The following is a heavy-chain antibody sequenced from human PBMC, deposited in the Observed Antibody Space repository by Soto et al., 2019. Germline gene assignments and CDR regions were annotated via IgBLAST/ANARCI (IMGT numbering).Heavy chain of an antibody. CDR3: TRDRVKIRGGYYHYYGMDV. CDR1: EFTFSVYS. D-gene: IGHD3-10*01. Sequence: DVQLEESGGGLVKPGGSLRLSCVASEFTFSVYSMNWVRQAPGKGLEWVSSISSGSSYIYYADSVKGRFTISRDNDKSSLFLHMNSLRVDDTAVYYCTRDRVKIRGGYYHYYGMDVWGQGITVTVSS. V-gene: IGHV3-21*02. CDR2: ISSGSSYI. J-gene: IGHJ6*02.